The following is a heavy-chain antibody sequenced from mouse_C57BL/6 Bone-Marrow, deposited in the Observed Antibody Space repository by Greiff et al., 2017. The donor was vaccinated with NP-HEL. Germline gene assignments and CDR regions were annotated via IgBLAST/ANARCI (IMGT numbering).Heavy chain of an antibody. D-gene: IGHD1-1*01. CDR2: IYPRSGNT. Sequence: VKLVESGAELARPGASVKLSCKASGYTFTSYGISWVKQRTGQGLEWIGEIYPRSGNTYYNEKFKGKATLTADKSSSTAYMELRSLTSEDSAVYFCARYGSSYVGYFDVWGTGTTVTVSS. V-gene: IGHV1-81*01. CDR1: GYTFTSYG. J-gene: IGHJ1*03. CDR3: ARYGSSYVGYFDV.